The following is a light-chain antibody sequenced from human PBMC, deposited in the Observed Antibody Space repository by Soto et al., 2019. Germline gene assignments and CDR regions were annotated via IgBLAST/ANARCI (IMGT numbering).Light chain of an antibody. CDR2: DVS. CDR3: SSYTSGSTLDVL. CDR1: SSDVGYHNY. V-gene: IGLV2-14*03. J-gene: IGLJ2*01. Sequence: QSALTQPASVSGSPGQSITISCTGTSSDVGYHNYVSWYQQHPGKAPKLMIYDVSDRPSGVSNRFSGSKSGNTASLTISGLHAEDEDDYYCSSYTSGSTLDVLFGGGTKLTVL.